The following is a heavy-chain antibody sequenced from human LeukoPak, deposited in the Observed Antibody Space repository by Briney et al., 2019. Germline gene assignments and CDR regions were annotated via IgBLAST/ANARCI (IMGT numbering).Heavy chain of an antibody. CDR3: ARVGVVVAATGNLWFDP. D-gene: IGHD2-15*01. V-gene: IGHV3-48*03. J-gene: IGHJ5*02. CDR2: ISSSGTTI. Sequence: GGSLRLSCAASGFTFSSYEMNWVRQAPGKGLEWVSYISSSGTTIYYADSVKGRFTISRDNAKNSLYLQMNSLRAEDAAVYYCARVGVVVAATGNLWFDPWGQGTLVTVSS. CDR1: GFTFSSYE.